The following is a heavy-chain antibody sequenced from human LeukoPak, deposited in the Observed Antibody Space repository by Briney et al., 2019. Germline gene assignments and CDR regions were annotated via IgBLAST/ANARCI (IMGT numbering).Heavy chain of an antibody. Sequence: GGSLRLSCAASGFTFRNFWMNWARQAPGKGLEWVASVMKDGGQKKYVDSVKGRFTISRDNAQNSLYLQMSGLRAEDTAVYYCARAAYSGSYHSDYWGQGTLVTVSS. V-gene: IGHV3-7*03. CDR3: ARAAYSGSYHSDY. J-gene: IGHJ4*02. CDR1: GFTFRNFW. D-gene: IGHD1-26*01. CDR2: VMKDGGQK.